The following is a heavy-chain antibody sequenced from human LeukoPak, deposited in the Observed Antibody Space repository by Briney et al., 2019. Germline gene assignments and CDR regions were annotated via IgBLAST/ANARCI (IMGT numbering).Heavy chain of an antibody. CDR1: GFTFSSYS. Sequence: PGGSLRLSCAASGFTFSSYSMSWVRQAPGKGLEWVSYISSSSSTIYYADSVKGRFTISRDNAKNSLYLQMNSLRAEDTAVYYCARDSGYWGQGTLVTVSS. J-gene: IGHJ4*02. V-gene: IGHV3-48*01. CDR2: ISSSSSTI. D-gene: IGHD3-10*01. CDR3: ARDSGY.